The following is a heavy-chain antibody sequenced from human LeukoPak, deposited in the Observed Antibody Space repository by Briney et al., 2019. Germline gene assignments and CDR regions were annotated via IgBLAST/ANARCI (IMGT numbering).Heavy chain of an antibody. Sequence: SETLTLTCTVSGGSISSSSYYWGWIRQPPGKGLEWIGSIYYSGSTYYNPSLKSRVTISVDTSKNQFSLKLSSVTAADTAVYYCARPGTAMVTGFDYWGQGTLVTVSS. CDR2: IYYSGST. V-gene: IGHV4-39*01. D-gene: IGHD5-18*01. CDR3: ARPGTAMVTGFDY. J-gene: IGHJ4*02. CDR1: GGSISSSSYY.